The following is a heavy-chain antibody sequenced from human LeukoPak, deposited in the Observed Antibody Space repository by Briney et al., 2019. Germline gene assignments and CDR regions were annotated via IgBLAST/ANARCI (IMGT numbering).Heavy chain of an antibody. CDR3: ARLDTAMDAFDI. CDR1: GFTFSSYW. Sequence: GGSLRLSCAASGFTFSSYWMSWVRQAPGKGLEWVSSISSSSSYIYYADSVKGRFTISRDNAKNSLYLQMNSLRAEDTAVYYCARLDTAMDAFDIWGQGTMVTVSS. V-gene: IGHV3-21*01. J-gene: IGHJ3*02. CDR2: ISSSSSYI. D-gene: IGHD5-18*01.